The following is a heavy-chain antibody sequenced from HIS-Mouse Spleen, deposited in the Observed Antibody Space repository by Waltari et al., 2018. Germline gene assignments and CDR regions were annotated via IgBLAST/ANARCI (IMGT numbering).Heavy chain of an antibody. D-gene: IGHD3-3*01. V-gene: IGHV4-39*07. J-gene: IGHJ6*02. CDR2: IYYSGST. CDR3: ARDPGYYDFWSGYYPPYYYYGMDV. Sequence: QLQLQESGPGLVKPSETLSLTCTVSGGSISSSSYYWGWIRQPPGKGLEWIGSIYYSGSTYYHPSLKSRVTISVDTSKTQFSLKLSSVTAADTAVYYCARDPGYYDFWSGYYPPYYYYGMDVWGQGTTVTVSS. CDR1: GGSISSSSYY.